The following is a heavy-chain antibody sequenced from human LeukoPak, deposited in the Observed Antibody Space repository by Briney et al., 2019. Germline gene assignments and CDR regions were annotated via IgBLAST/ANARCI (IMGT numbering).Heavy chain of an antibody. CDR1: GYTFTSYY. J-gene: IGHJ5*02. V-gene: IGHV1-46*01. D-gene: IGHD2-15*01. Sequence: ASVKVSCKASGYTFTSYYMHWVRQAPGQGLEWMGIINPSGGSTSYAQKFQGRVTMTRDMSTSTVYMELSSLRSEDTAVYYCARASRSGNWFDPWGQGTLVNVSS. CDR3: ARASRSGNWFDP. CDR2: INPSGGST.